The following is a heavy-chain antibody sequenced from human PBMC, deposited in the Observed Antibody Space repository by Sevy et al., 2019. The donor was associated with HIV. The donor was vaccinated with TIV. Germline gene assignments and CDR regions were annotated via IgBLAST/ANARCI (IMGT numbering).Heavy chain of an antibody. CDR3: ATSTMMGASSLYDY. V-gene: IGHV3-7*03. CDR2: RNQDGSDK. D-gene: IGHD3-22*01. CDR1: GFTFNNYW. J-gene: IGHJ4*02. Sequence: GGSLRLSCAVSGFTFNNYWMSWVRQAPGKGLEWVAARNQDGSDKYSSDSLTGRFTISRDNAENSLFLQMNSLRVGDTAMYYCATSTMMGASSLYDYWGQGTLVTVSS.